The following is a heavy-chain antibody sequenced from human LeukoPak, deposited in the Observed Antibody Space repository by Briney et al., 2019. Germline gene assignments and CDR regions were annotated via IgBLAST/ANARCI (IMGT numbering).Heavy chain of an antibody. CDR2: INQDGSEK. CDR1: GFTFHNNW. J-gene: IGHJ4*02. D-gene: IGHD3-3*01. CDR3: ARRSPLEWLSEQYYFDY. V-gene: IGHV3-7*03. Sequence: GGSLRLSSAASGFTFHNNWMSWVRQAPGKGLEWVANINQDGSEKNYVDSVKGRFTIFRDNAKNSLSLQMNSLRAEDTAVYYCARRSPLEWLSEQYYFDYWGQGTLVTVSS.